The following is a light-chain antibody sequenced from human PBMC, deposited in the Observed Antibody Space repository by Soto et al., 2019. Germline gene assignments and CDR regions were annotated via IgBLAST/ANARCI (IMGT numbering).Light chain of an antibody. V-gene: IGKV1-17*01. CDR2: AAS. CDR1: QDVRSD. CDR3: LQHDSFPYT. J-gene: IGKJ2*01. Sequence: DIQMTQSPSSLSASVGHTVTITCRASQDVRSDLGWYQHKPGKAPKRLIYAASRLQGGVPSRFSGRGSGTEFTLTIGSLQPEDSATYYCLQHDSFPYTFGQGTRLEI.